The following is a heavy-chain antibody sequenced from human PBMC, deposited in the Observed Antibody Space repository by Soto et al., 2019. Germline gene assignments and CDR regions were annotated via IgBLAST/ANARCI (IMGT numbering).Heavy chain of an antibody. CDR1: GFTFSSYA. V-gene: IGHV3-30-3*01. Sequence: QVQLVESGGSVVQPGRSLRLSCAASGFTFSSYAMHWVRQAPGKGLEWVAVISYDGSNKYYADSVKGRFTISRDNSKNTLYLQMNSLRAEDTAVYYCARQTFDSSGYFTWGYFDYWGQGTLVTVSS. CDR3: ARQTFDSSGYFTWGYFDY. CDR2: ISYDGSNK. J-gene: IGHJ4*02. D-gene: IGHD3-22*01.